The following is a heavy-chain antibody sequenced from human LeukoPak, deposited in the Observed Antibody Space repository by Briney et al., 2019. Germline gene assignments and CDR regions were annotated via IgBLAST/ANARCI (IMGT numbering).Heavy chain of an antibody. J-gene: IGHJ6*03. Sequence: SETLSLTCTVSGGSISSGSYYWIWIRQPAGKGLEWIGRIYTSGSTSYNSTLKSRVTISVDTSKNQFSLNLSSVTAADTAVYYCARRLYYYYYMDVWGKGTTVTISS. CDR2: IYTSGST. V-gene: IGHV4-61*02. CDR1: GGSISSGSYY. CDR3: ARRLYYYYYMDV. D-gene: IGHD6-25*01.